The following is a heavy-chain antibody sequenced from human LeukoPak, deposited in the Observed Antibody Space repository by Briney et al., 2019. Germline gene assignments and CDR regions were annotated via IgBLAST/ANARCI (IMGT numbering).Heavy chain of an antibody. Sequence: GGSLRLSCAASGFTFSTYAMSWVRQTPGKGLEWVSVIYSGGSTYYADSVKGRFTISRDNSKNTLYLQMNSLRAEDTAVYYCARDHRVSGPTDYWGQGTLVTVSS. J-gene: IGHJ4*02. CDR2: IYSGGST. CDR3: ARDHRVSGPTDY. D-gene: IGHD6-19*01. V-gene: IGHV3-66*01. CDR1: GFTFSTYA.